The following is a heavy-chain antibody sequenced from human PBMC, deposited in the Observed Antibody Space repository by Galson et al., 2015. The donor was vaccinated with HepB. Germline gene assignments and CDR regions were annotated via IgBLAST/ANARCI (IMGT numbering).Heavy chain of an antibody. CDR1: GFTFSNYG. D-gene: IGHD2/OR15-2a*01. CDR3: VRGTTAPDY. CDR2: ISRAGDTS. V-gene: IGHV3-23*01. Sequence: SLRLSCAASGFTFSNYGMSWVRQAPGKGLECVAAISRAGDTSDYAESVKGRFTVSRDSSKSTPYLQMNGLRAEDTARYYCVRGTTAPDYWAQGTLATVSS. J-gene: IGHJ4*02.